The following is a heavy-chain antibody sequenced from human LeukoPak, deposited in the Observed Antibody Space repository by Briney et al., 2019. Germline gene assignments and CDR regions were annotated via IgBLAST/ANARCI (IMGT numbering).Heavy chain of an antibody. CDR3: ARTPCGGDCYPVLFDY. Sequence: ASVKVSCKASGGTFFNYGVTWVRQAPGQGLEWMGGVIPVLGKAHYAQSLQGRVTITADESTSTAYMELSSLRSEDTAVYYCARTPCGGDCYPVLFDYWGQGTLVTVSS. D-gene: IGHD2-21*02. V-gene: IGHV1-69*13. CDR1: GGTFFNYG. J-gene: IGHJ4*02. CDR2: VIPVLGKA.